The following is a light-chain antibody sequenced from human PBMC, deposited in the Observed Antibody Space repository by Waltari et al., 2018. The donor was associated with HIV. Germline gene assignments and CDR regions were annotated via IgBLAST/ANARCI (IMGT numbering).Light chain of an antibody. Sequence: AVTQPASVSGLPGQSTTISCTGDDSDFGLYNFVSCYQQHSGKPPRLILYDVDSRASGGSDRFSGCRSGNTASLTISGLRAEDEGHYYCASFTGDNTVIFGGGTEVTVL. CDR3: ASFTGDNTVI. CDR1: DSDFGLYNF. V-gene: IGLV2-14*03. CDR2: DVD. J-gene: IGLJ2*01.